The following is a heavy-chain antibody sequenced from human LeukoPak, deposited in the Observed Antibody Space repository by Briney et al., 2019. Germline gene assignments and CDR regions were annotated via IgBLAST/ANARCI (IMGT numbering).Heavy chain of an antibody. CDR1: GFTFSRYA. J-gene: IGHJ4*02. V-gene: IGHV3-64*01. Sequence: GGSLRLSCAASGFTFSRYAMHWVRQAPGKGLEYVSAISTDGGSTYYASSVKGRFTISRDNSKNTLYLQMVNLRPEDMAVYYCARGNDSSGYYYFFDYWGQGTLVTVSS. D-gene: IGHD3-22*01. CDR3: ARGNDSSGYYYFFDY. CDR2: ISTDGGST.